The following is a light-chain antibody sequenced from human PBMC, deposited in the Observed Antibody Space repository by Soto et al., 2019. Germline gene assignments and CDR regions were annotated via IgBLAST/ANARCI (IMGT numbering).Light chain of an antibody. V-gene: IGKV1-17*01. CDR1: QDISNY. CDR3: QKYNQWPWT. CDR2: AAS. Sequence: DIQMTQSPSSLSASVGDRVTITFQASQDISNYLNWYQQKPGKAPKVLIYAASSLQSGVPSRFSGSGSGTEFTLTISSLQSEDFGIYYCQKYNQWPWTFGPGNKGDIK. J-gene: IGKJ1*01.